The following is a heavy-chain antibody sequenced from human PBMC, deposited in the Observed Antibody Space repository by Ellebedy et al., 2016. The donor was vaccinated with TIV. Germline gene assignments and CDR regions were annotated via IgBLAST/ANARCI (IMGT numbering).Heavy chain of an antibody. J-gene: IGHJ4*01. CDR1: GVTFSNYV. CDR3: VQDRWFSEAARDMILWY. V-gene: IGHV3-23*01. D-gene: IGHD4-23*01. Sequence: GESLKISCAASGVTFSNYVMTWVRQAPGKGLEWVSSVSGSGGNTHYADSVKGRFTISRDNSKNTLFLQMNSLRVDDTAVYYCVQDRWFSEAARDMILWYWGQGTLVTVSS. CDR2: VSGSGGNT.